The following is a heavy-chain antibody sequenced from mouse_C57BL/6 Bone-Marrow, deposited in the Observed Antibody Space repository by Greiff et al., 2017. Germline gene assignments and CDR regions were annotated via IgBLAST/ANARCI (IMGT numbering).Heavy chain of an antibody. CDR2: ISSGGSTI. CDR3: AREYYGSGY. D-gene: IGHD1-1*01. Sequence: DVHLVESGGGLVKPGGSLKFSCAASGFTFSDYGMHWVRQAPEKGLEWVAYISSGGSTIYYADTVKGRFTISRDNTKNTLFLHMTSLRAEGTAMYYCAREYYGSGYGGQGTLVTVSA. J-gene: IGHJ3*01. V-gene: IGHV5-17*01. CDR1: GFTFSDYG.